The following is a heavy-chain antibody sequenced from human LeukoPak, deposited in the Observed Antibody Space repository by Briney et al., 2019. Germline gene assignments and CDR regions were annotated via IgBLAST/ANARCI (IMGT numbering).Heavy chain of an antibody. Sequence: SVKGRFTISRDNDKNSLYLQMNSLRAEDTAVYYCARDMRWGSSAFDVWGQGTMVTVSS. V-gene: IGHV3-21*01. D-gene: IGHD5-24*01. J-gene: IGHJ3*01. CDR3: ARDMRWGSSAFDV.